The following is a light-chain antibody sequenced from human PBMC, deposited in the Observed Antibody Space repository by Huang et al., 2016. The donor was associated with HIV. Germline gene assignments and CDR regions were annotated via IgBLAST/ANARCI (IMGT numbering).Light chain of an antibody. V-gene: IGKV4-1*01. CDR2: WAS. CDR3: QQYNSTPLT. Sequence: DIVMTQSPDSLAVSLGERATINCKSGQSVLYSSNNKNYLAWYHQKPGQPPKLLIYWASTRESGVPDRFSGSGSGTDFTLTISSLQAEDVAVYYCQQYNSTPLTFGGGTKVEIK. CDR1: QSVLYSSNNKNY. J-gene: IGKJ4*01.